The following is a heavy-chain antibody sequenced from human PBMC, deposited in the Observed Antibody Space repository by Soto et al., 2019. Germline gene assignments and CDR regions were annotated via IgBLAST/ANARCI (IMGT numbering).Heavy chain of an antibody. Sequence: EVQLVESGGGLVQPGGSVRLSCAASGFTFSSYWMHWVRQAPGKGLMWVSRIHNDGSTTRHADSVKGRFTISRDNAKNTLYLQMSSLRVEDTAVYYCARDNWNSYWGQGTLVTVSS. D-gene: IGHD1-7*01. CDR3: ARDNWNSY. CDR2: IHNDGSTT. V-gene: IGHV3-74*01. CDR1: GFTFSSYW. J-gene: IGHJ4*01.